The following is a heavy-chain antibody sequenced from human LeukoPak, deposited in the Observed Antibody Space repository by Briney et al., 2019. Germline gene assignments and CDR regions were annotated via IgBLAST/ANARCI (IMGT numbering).Heavy chain of an antibody. V-gene: IGHV3-33*01. J-gene: IGHJ4*02. CDR1: GFTFSSYG. CDR3: ARDWAVAGSYYFDY. D-gene: IGHD6-19*01. Sequence: GRYLRLSCAASGFTFSSYGMHWVRQAPGKGLEWVAVIWYDGSNKYYADSVKGRFTISRDNSKNTLYLQMNSLRAEDTAVYYCARDWAVAGSYYFDYWGQGTLVTVSS. CDR2: IWYDGSNK.